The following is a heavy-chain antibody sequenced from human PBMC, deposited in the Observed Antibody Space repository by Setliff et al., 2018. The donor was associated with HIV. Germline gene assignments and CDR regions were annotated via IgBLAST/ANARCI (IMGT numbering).Heavy chain of an antibody. Sequence: SETLSLTCTVSGDSISSYYWSWIRQPPGKGLEWIGYVYYSGSTNYNPSLKSRVTISLDMSKNQFSLRLSSVTAADTAVYYCARDSGYSFGFNYFDYWGQGTLVTVSS. CDR1: GDSISSYY. D-gene: IGHD5-18*01. J-gene: IGHJ4*02. CDR3: ARDSGYSFGFNYFDY. CDR2: VYYSGST. V-gene: IGHV4-59*01.